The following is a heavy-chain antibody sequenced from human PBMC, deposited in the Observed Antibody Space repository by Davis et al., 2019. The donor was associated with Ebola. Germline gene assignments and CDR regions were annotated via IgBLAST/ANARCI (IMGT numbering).Heavy chain of an antibody. V-gene: IGHV3-30*03. CDR2: ISYDGSNK. CDR1: GFTFSSYG. J-gene: IGHJ6*03. CDR3: AREYFGVGEGPYYMDV. D-gene: IGHD3-9*01. Sequence: GESLKTSCAASGFTFSSYGMHWVRQAPGKGLEWVAVISYDGSNKYYADSVKGRFTISRDNSKNTLYLQMNSLRAEDTAVYYCAREYFGVGEGPYYMDVWGKGTTVTVSS.